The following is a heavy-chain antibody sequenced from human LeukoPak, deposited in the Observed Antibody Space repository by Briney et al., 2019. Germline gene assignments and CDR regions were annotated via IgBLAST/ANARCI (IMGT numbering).Heavy chain of an antibody. Sequence: PSETLSLTCTVPGGSISSYYWSWIRQPPGKGLEWIGYIYYSGSTNYNPSLKSRVTISVDTSKNQFSLKLSSVTAADTAVYYCARALGRGDGYIFDYWGQGTLVTVSS. J-gene: IGHJ4*02. CDR2: IYYSGST. D-gene: IGHD5-24*01. CDR3: ARALGRGDGYIFDY. V-gene: IGHV4-59*01. CDR1: GGSISSYY.